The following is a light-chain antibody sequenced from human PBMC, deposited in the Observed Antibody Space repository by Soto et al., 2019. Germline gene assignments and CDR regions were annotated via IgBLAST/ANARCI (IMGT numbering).Light chain of an antibody. V-gene: IGKV1-12*01. CDR3: QQGDSFPFT. CDR1: QDISSW. J-gene: IGKJ4*01. CDR2: AAS. Sequence: DIQMTQSPSSVSASVGDTVTITCRASQDISSWVAWYQQKPGKAPKLLISAASSLQSGVPTRFSGSGSGTDFTLTISSLQPEDFATYFCQQGDSFPFTFGGGTKVEIK.